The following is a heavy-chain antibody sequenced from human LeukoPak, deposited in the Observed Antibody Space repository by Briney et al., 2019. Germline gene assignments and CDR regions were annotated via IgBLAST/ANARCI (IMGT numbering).Heavy chain of an antibody. J-gene: IGHJ5*02. CDR3: ARGPRGNFYDRSGYYYWFDP. CDR2: IIPIFGTA. V-gene: IGHV1-69*01. Sequence: SVKVSCKASGGTFSSYAISWVRQAPGQGLEWMGGIIPIFGTANYAQKFQGRVTITADESTSTAYMELSSLKSEDTAVYYCARGPRGNFYDRSGYYYWFDPWGQEPLVTVSS. D-gene: IGHD3-22*01. CDR1: GGTFSSYA.